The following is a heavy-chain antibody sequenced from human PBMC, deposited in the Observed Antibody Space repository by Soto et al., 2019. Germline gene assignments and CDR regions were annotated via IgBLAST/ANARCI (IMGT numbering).Heavy chain of an antibody. J-gene: IGHJ4*02. CDR2: IRSKANNYAT. Sequence: GGSLRLSCAASGFTFSGSAMLWVRQASGKGLEWVGRIRSKANNYATAYAASVKGRFTISRDDSKNKAYLQMNSLKAEDTAMYYCATHSRDGYNDEYYFDYWGRGTLVTVSS. CDR3: ATHSRDGYNDEYYFDY. V-gene: IGHV3-73*01. D-gene: IGHD5-12*01. CDR1: GFTFSGSA.